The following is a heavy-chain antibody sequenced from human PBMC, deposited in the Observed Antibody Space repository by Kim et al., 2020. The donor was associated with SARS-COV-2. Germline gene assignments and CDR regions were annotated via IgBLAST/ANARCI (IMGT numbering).Heavy chain of an antibody. CDR2: ISDSGGST. CDR1: GFTFSSYA. J-gene: IGHJ6*02. CDR3: AKDRVITFGGVIVMDYYYGMDV. Sequence: GESLRLSCAASGFTFSSYAMSWVRQAPGKGLEWVSAISDSGGSTYYADSVKGRFTISRDNSKNTLYLQMNSLRAEDTAVYYCAKDRVITFGGVIVMDYYYGMDVWGQGTTVTVSS. V-gene: IGHV3-23*01. D-gene: IGHD3-16*02.